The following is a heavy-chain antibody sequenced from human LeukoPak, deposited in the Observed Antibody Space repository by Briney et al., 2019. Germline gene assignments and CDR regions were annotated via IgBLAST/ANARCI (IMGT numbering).Heavy chain of an antibody. CDR2: IIPVFGTT. D-gene: IGHD4-23*01. V-gene: IGHV1-69*13. Sequence: SVKVSCKVSGGTFSSYTITWVRQAPGQGLEWMGGIIPVFGTTNYAQKFQGRVTITADESTTTAYLEVSSLTSEDTAVYYCARGGTTVVRFDDWGQGTLVTVSS. CDR3: ARGGTTVVRFDD. CDR1: GGTFSSYT. J-gene: IGHJ4*02.